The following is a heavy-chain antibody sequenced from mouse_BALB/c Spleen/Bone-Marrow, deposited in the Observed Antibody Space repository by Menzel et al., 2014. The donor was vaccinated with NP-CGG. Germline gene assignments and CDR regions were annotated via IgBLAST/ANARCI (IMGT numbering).Heavy chain of an antibody. CDR3: ARFATGSFAY. V-gene: IGHV1-80*01. Sequence: QVQLQQSGAELVRPGSSVKISCKASGYVFTDYWKSWLRQRPGQGLEWIGQIFPVNADTNYKANFKDKVTLTADKSSTTSYMQLNSLTSEDSAVYFWARFATGSFAYWGQGTLVTVSA. CDR2: IFPVNADT. D-gene: IGHD1-1*01. J-gene: IGHJ3*01. CDR1: GYVFTDYW.